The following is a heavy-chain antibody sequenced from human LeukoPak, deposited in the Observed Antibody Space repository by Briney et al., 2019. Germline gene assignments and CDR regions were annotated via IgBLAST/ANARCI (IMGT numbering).Heavy chain of an antibody. J-gene: IGHJ3*02. CDR3: ARRNILTEGEAFDI. V-gene: IGHV4-59*01. D-gene: IGHD3-9*01. CDR2: IYYSGST. Sequence: SETLSLTCTVSGGSISSYYWSWVRQPPGKGLEWIGYIYYSGSTNYNPSLKSRVTISVDTSKNQFSLKLSSMTAADTAVYYCARRNILTEGEAFDIWGQGTMVTVSS. CDR1: GGSISSYY.